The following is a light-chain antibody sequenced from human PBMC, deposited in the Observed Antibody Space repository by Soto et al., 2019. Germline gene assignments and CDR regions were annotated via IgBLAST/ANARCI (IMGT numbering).Light chain of an antibody. CDR2: EVS. V-gene: IGLV2-14*01. J-gene: IGLJ1*01. CDR3: SSFTSSITYV. Sequence: QSALTQPASVSGSPGQSITISCTGTSSDVGGYNTVSWYQQHPGKAPKLMIFEVSNRPSGISNRFSGSKSGNTASLTISGLQAEHEADYYCSSFTSSITYVFGTGTKLTVL. CDR1: SSDVGGYNT.